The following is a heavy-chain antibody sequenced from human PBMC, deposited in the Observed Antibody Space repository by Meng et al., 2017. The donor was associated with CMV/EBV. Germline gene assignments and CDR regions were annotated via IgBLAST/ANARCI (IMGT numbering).Heavy chain of an antibody. V-gene: IGHV3-74*01. CDR1: GFTFSSYW. CDR2: INSDGSST. CDR3: ARPRGYGMDV. D-gene: IGHD3-10*01. Sequence: GKSLKISCAASGFTFSSYWMHWVRQAPGKGLVWVSRINSDGSSTSYADSVKGRFTISRDNAKNTLYLQMNSLRAEDTAVYYCARPRGYGMDVWGQGTTVTVSS. J-gene: IGHJ6*02.